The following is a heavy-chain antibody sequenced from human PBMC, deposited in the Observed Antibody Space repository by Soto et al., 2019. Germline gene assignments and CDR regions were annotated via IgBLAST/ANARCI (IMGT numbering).Heavy chain of an antibody. CDR3: ARELGYCSSITCYRENI. CDR1: EFIFSSYS. V-gene: IGHV3-48*01. D-gene: IGHD2-2*02. J-gene: IGHJ3*02. CDR2: ISSDSRTI. Sequence: EVQLVESGGGLVQPGGSLRLSCAASEFIFSSYSMNWVRQAPGKGLEWVSYISSDSRTIYYADSVKGRFTISRVNDKNSLYLQMNSLSAEDTAVYYCARELGYCSSITCYRENIWGQGTMVTVSS.